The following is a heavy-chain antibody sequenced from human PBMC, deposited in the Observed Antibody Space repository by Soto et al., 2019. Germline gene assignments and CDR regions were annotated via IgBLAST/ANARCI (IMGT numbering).Heavy chain of an antibody. Sequence: ASVKVSCKASGYTSTSYDINWVRQATGQGLEWMGWMNPNSGNTGYAQKFQGRVTMTRNTSISTAYMELSSLRSEDTAVYYCARSGVLRFLAESSGMHVCGQGTLLTVS. J-gene: IGHJ6*02. D-gene: IGHD3-3*01. CDR1: GYTSTSYD. CDR3: ARSGVLRFLAESSGMHV. V-gene: IGHV1-8*01. CDR2: MNPNSGNT.